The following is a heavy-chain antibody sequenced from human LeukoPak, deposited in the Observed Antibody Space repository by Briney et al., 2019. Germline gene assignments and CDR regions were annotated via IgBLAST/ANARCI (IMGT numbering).Heavy chain of an antibody. Sequence: SETLSLTCTVSGGTISSYYWNWIRQPPGKGLEWIGYIHSSGSTKYNPSLKSRVTISVDTSKNQFSLKLSSVTAADRAVYYCARWYSSGWAVDYWGQGTLVTVSS. CDR2: IHSSGST. CDR1: GGTISSYY. D-gene: IGHD6-19*01. CDR3: ARWYSSGWAVDY. V-gene: IGHV4-59*08. J-gene: IGHJ4*02.